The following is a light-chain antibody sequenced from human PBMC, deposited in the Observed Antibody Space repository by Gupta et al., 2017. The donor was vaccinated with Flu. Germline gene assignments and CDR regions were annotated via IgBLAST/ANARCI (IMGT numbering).Light chain of an antibody. CDR2: LGS. J-gene: IGKJ1*01. V-gene: IGKV2-28*01. CDR3: RQALQTPLT. CDR1: QSLLHSNGYNY. Sequence: DIVMTQSPLSLPVTPGEPASISCRSSQSLLHSNGYNYLDWYVQKPGQSPQLLIYLGSSRASGVPDMISGSGSGTDFTLKISRVEAEDVGIYYCRQALQTPLTFGQGTKVEIK.